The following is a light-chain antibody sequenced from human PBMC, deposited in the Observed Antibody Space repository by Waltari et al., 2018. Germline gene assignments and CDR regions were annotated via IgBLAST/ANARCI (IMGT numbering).Light chain of an antibody. J-gene: IGKJ1*01. Sequence: DIQMTQSPSTLSASVGDRVTITCRASQNINTWLALHQQKPGKAPQLLIYKASSLESGVPSRFSGRRSGTDYHMTISSLQTDAFGNHYCLQYNGEHRPLGQGTKVEVK. CDR1: QNINTW. V-gene: IGKV1-5*03. CDR3: LQYNGEHRP. CDR2: KAS.